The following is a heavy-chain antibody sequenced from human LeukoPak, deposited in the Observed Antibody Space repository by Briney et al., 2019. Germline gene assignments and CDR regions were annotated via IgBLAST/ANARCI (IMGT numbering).Heavy chain of an antibody. V-gene: IGHV3-7*01. Sequence: PGGSLRLSCAASGFIFSNYWMSWVRQAPGKGLEWVANIKDDGSAKYYVDSVKGRFTISRDNAKNSLFLQMNSLSDEDTAVYYCARGSIWKPTVTTGYWGQGTLVTVSS. J-gene: IGHJ4*02. CDR1: GFIFSNYW. CDR3: ARGSIWKPTVTTGY. D-gene: IGHD4-17*01. CDR2: IKDDGSAK.